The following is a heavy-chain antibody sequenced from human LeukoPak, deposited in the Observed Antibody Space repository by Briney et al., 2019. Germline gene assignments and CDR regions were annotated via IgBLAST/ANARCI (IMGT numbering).Heavy chain of an antibody. CDR1: GGSISSGDYY. D-gene: IGHD4-17*01. CDR3: ARALHDYGDYVPVFAFDI. CDR2: IYYSGST. J-gene: IGHJ3*02. Sequence: SETLSLTCTVSGGSISSGDYYWSWIRQPPGKGLEWIGYIYYSGSTYYNPSLKSRVTISVDTSKNQFSLKLSSVTAADTAVYYCARALHDYGDYVPVFAFDIWGQGTMVTVSS. V-gene: IGHV4-30-4*08.